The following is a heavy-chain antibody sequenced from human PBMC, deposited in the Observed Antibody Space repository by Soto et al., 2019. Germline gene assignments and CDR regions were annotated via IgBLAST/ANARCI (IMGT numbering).Heavy chain of an antibody. CDR3: ARDDGYCSSTSCRPT. Sequence: GGSLRLSCAASGFTFSSYSMNWVRQAPGKGLEWVSSISSSSSYIYYADSVKGRFTISRDNAKNSLYLQMNSLRAEDTAVYYCARDDGYCSSTSCRPTWGQGALVTVSS. CDR2: ISSSSSYI. CDR1: GFTFSSYS. V-gene: IGHV3-21*01. D-gene: IGHD2-2*01. J-gene: IGHJ5*02.